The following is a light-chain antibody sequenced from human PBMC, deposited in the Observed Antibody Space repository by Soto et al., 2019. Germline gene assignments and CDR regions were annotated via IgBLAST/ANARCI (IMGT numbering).Light chain of an antibody. V-gene: IGKV3-11*01. CDR1: HTVDIY. CDR2: DAS. Sequence: EVVLTQSPDILSLSPGERATLSCRTSHTVDIYVAWYQQKPGQAPRLLIYDASNRVTGIPTRFSGSGSGTDFTLTISSLEPEDFAVYYCQQRNHWPPLTFGGGTKVEIK. CDR3: QQRNHWPPLT. J-gene: IGKJ4*01.